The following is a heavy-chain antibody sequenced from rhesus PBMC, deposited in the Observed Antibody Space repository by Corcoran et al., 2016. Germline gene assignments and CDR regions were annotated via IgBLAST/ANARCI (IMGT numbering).Heavy chain of an antibody. Sequence: QVQLQESGPGLVKPSETLSLTCAVSGGSVSSSNWSSWIRHPPGKGLEWIGRIRSGGRTNSNPPLKSRVTISRDTSKNQFSLKRSSVTAADTAVYYCARDQVDLWTGYYHDYWGQGVLVTVSS. J-gene: IGHJ4*01. CDR2: IRSGGRT. CDR3: ARDQVDLWTGYYHDY. D-gene: IGHD3-3*01. V-gene: IGHV4-92*01. CDR1: GGSVSSSNW.